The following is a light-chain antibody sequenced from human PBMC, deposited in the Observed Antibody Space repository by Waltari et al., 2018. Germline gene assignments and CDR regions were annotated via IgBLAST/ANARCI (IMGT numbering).Light chain of an antibody. CDR1: QSLLHSSGYNY. V-gene: IGKV2-28*01. J-gene: IGKJ4*02. Sequence: EIVMTQSPLSLPVTPGEPASISCRSSQSLLHSSGYNYLTWFLQKPGQSPQLLLYLGSIRASGVPDRFSGSGSGTDFTLKITRVEADDVGFYYCMQALESPSFGGGTKVEIK. CDR3: MQALESPS. CDR2: LGS.